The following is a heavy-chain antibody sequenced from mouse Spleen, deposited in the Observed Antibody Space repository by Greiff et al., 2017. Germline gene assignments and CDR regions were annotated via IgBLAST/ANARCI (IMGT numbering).Heavy chain of an antibody. Sequence: EVKLVESGPSLVRPSQSLSLTCTVTGFSINSDCYWFWIRQPPGNLLEYIGITFYSGITYYNPSLESRTSITRDTSKNQCSLKLRSVTTEDTATYYCARSLRCPRGAMDYWGQGTSVTVSS. V-gene: IGHV3-3*01. CDR1: GFSINSDCY. D-gene: IGHD1-1*01. CDR3: ARSLRCPRGAMDY. J-gene: IGHJ4*01. CDR2: TFYSGIT.